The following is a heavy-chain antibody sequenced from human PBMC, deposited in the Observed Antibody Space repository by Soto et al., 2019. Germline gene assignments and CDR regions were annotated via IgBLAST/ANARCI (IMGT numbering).Heavy chain of an antibody. V-gene: IGHV1-2*02. CDR3: ARGGGVGVAGSAAFDM. CDR2: INPATGAA. CDR1: GYPVTAYY. D-gene: IGHD3-3*01. Sequence: QLHLVQSGAVVKKPGASVTVSCSASGYPVTAYYMHWVRQAPGRGLEWMGGINPATGAAKYTQTFQGRVTMTRDPSTSTAFMELSGLTSEDTAVFYCARGGGVGVAGSAAFDMWGQGTLVTVSS. J-gene: IGHJ3*02.